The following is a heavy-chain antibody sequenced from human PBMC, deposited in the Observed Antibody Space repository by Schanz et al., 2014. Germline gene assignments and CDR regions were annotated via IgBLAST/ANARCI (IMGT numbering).Heavy chain of an antibody. CDR2: INGYNGHT. V-gene: IGHV1-18*01. D-gene: IGHD5-12*01. CDR1: GYTFSSYG. J-gene: IGHJ4*02. Sequence: QVQLVQSGAEVKKPGASVKVSCKASGYTFSSYGITWVRQAPGQGLEGMGWINGYNGHTLYAQKFQGRVTMTTDTSTSASYMKLTSLRFDDTAVYYCARDFSAYVGNYFDYWGQGTLVTVSS. CDR3: ARDFSAYVGNYFDY.